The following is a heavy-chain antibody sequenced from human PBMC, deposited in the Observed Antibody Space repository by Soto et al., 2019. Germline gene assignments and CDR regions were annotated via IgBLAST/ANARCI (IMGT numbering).Heavy chain of an antibody. CDR1: GYTFTSYG. D-gene: IGHD3-16*02. Sequence: ASLKVSCKASGYTFTSYGISWVRQAPGQGLEWMGWISAYNGNTNYAQKLQGRVTMTTDTSTSTAYMELRSLRSDDTAVYYCARDEYDYVWGSYRNIDYWGQGTLVTVSS. J-gene: IGHJ4*02. CDR2: ISAYNGNT. CDR3: ARDEYDYVWGSYRNIDY. V-gene: IGHV1-18*04.